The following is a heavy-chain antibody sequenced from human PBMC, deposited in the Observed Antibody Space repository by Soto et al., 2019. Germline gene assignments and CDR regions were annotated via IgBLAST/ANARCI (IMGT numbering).Heavy chain of an antibody. V-gene: IGHV3-73*02. J-gene: IGHJ4*02. CDR2: IRSKANSYAT. CDR3: TRPSIAVAGEVDY. Sequence: EVQLVESGGGLVQPGGSLKLSCAASGFTFSGSAMHWVRQASGKGLEWVGRIRSKANSYATAYAALVKGRFTISRDDSKNMEYMQRNSLKTEATAVYYCTRPSIAVAGEVDYWGQGTLVTVSS. CDR1: GFTFSGSA. D-gene: IGHD6-19*01.